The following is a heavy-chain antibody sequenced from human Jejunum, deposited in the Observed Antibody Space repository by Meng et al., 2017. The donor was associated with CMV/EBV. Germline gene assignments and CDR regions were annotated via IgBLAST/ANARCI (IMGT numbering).Heavy chain of an antibody. CDR3: ARATYTSSWSEAGFEY. CDR2: INPAGGST. Sequence: SGYSFSNFYIHWVRQAPGQRPEWMGIINPAGGSTSYAQKFHGRVAVTRDTSTATVYLTLSDLQSVDTAIYYCARATYTSSWSEAGFEYWGQGTLVTVSS. D-gene: IGHD2-2*01. V-gene: IGHV1-46*01. CDR1: GYSFSNFY. J-gene: IGHJ4*02.